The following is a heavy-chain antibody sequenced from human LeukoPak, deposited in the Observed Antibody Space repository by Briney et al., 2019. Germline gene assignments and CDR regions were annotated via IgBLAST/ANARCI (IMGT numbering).Heavy chain of an antibody. D-gene: IGHD3-10*01. J-gene: IGHJ4*02. CDR1: GESISSSRHY. CDR2: IYPSGNT. Sequence: PSQTLSLACSVSGESISSSRHYWSWIRQPAGTGLEWIGRIYPSGNTNYNPSLKSRATISLDTSNNQFSLNLKSVTAADTAMYYCARDGVVTMELDFWGQGTLVTVSS. CDR3: ARDGVVTMELDF. V-gene: IGHV4-61*02.